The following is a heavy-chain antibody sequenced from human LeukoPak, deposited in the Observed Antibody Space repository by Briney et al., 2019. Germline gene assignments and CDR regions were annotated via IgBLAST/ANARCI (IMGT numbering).Heavy chain of an antibody. CDR3: ASSPYCSSTRCYFGYYYYYYMDV. CDR1: GGSISSYY. Sequence: PSETLSLTCTVSGGSISSYYWSWIRQPPGKGLEWIGYIFTSGSTNYNPSLKSRVTISVDTSKNQFSLKLSSVTAADTAVYYCASSPYCSSTRCYFGYYYYYYMDVWGKGTTVTVSS. CDR2: IFTSGST. J-gene: IGHJ6*03. D-gene: IGHD2-2*01. V-gene: IGHV4-4*09.